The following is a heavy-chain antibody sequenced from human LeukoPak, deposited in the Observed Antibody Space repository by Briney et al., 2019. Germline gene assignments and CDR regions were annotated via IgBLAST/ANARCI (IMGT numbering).Heavy chain of an antibody. CDR2: IHHSGST. Sequence: SETLSLTCTVSGGSISSGNYYWSWIRQRPGKGLEWIGYIHHSGSTYYNPSLKSRVIISVGTSKNQFSLKLNSVTAADTAVYYCASYGSGSYRFDPWGQGTLVTVSS. CDR3: ASYGSGSYRFDP. D-gene: IGHD3-10*01. V-gene: IGHV4-31*03. J-gene: IGHJ5*02. CDR1: GGSISSGNYY.